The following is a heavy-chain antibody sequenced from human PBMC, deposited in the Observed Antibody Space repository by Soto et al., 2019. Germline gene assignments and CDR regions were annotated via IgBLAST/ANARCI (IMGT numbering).Heavy chain of an antibody. CDR2: IYYSGST. D-gene: IGHD3-3*02. J-gene: IGHJ2*01. V-gene: IGHV4-39*01. CDR1: YL. CDR3: ACIFSFFYCYGDHRDLNSFPTRRSSDL. Sequence: YLGGRLRLSTKKGLEWIGSIYYSGSTYYNPSLKSRVTISVDTSKDQFSLKLSSVTAADTAVYYCACIFSFFYCYGDHRDLNSFPTRRSSDL.